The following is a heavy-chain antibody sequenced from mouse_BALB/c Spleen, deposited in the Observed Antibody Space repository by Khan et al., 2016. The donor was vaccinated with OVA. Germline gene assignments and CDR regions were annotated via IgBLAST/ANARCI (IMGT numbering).Heavy chain of an antibody. J-gene: IGHJ4*01. CDR3: ARDSSRYNYAMDY. CDR2: ISYSGST. D-gene: IGHD2-12*01. Sequence: EVQLVESGPGLVKPSQSLSLTCTVTGYSITSDYAWNWIRQFPGNKLEWMGYISYSGSTNYNPSLKSRISITRDTSKNQFFLQLNSVTTEDTATYYCARDSSRYNYAMDYWGQGTSGTVSS. CDR1: GYSITSDYA. V-gene: IGHV3-2*02.